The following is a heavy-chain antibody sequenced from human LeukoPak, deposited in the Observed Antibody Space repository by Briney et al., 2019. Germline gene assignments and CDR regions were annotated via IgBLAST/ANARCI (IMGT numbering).Heavy chain of an antibody. Sequence: SVKVSCKASGGTFSSYAISWVRQAPGQGLEWMGGIIPIFGTANYAQKFQGRVTITTDESTSTAYVELSSLRSEDTAVYYCARVEREYSGYARRNAFDIWAQGTMVTVSS. CDR3: ARVEREYSGYARRNAFDI. V-gene: IGHV1-69*05. D-gene: IGHD5-12*01. J-gene: IGHJ3*02. CDR1: GGTFSSYA. CDR2: IIPIFGTA.